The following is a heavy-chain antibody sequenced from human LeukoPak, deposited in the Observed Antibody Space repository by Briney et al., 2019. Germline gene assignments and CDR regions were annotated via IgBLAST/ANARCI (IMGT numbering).Heavy chain of an antibody. D-gene: IGHD4-17*01. CDR3: ARGYGDYRPLDY. J-gene: IGHJ4*02. V-gene: IGHV4-61*02. CDR1: GGSISSGSYY. Sequence: SQTMSLTSTVYGGSISSGSYYWNWIRQPAGKGLEWIGRIYTSGSTNYNPSLKSRVTISVDTSKNQFSLKLSSVTAADTAVYYCARGYGDYRPLDYWGQGTLVTVSS. CDR2: IYTSGST.